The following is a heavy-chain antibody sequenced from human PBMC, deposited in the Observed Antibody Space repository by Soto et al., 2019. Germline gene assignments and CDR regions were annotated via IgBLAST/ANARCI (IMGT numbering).Heavy chain of an antibody. D-gene: IGHD5-18*01. CDR3: ARGRSGRTAMVYYGMDV. CDR1: GFTFSSYV. Sequence: PGGSLRLSCAASGFTFSSYVMHWVRQAPGKGLEWVAVIWYDGSNKYYADSVKGRFTISRDNSKNTLYLQMNSLRAEDTAVYYCARGRSGRTAMVYYGMDVWGQGTTVTVSS. V-gene: IGHV3-33*01. J-gene: IGHJ6*02. CDR2: IWYDGSNK.